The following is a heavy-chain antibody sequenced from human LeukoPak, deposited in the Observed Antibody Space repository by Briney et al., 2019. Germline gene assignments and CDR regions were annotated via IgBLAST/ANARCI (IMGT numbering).Heavy chain of an antibody. D-gene: IGHD3-10*01. V-gene: IGHV4-34*01. CDR1: GGSFSGYY. Sequence: SETLSLTCAVYGGSFSGYYWSWIRQPPGKGLEWIGVINHSGSTNYNPSLKSRVTISVDTSKNQFSLKLSSVTAADTAVYYCARGRGYYGSGRGYWYFDLWGRGTLVTVSS. J-gene: IGHJ2*01. CDR3: ARGRGYYGSGRGYWYFDL. CDR2: INHSGST.